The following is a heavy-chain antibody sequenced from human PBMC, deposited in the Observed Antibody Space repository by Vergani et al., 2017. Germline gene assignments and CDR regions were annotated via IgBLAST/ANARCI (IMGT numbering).Heavy chain of an antibody. CDR3: ARGLDYYFDY. Sequence: QVQLQQWGAGLLKPSETLSLTCAVYGGSFSGYYWSWIRQPPGKGLEWIGEINHSGSTNYNPSLKSRVTISVDTSKNQFSLKLSSVTAADTAVYYCARGLDYYFDYLGQGTLVTVSS. CDR2: INHSGST. CDR1: GGSFSGYY. V-gene: IGHV4-34*01. J-gene: IGHJ4*02.